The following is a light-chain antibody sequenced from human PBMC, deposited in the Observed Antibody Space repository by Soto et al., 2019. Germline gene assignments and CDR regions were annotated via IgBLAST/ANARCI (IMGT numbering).Light chain of an antibody. Sequence: QSVLTQPPSASGTPGQRVTISCSGSSFNIGANTVNWYQQLPGTAPKLLISNNDQRPSGVPDRFSGSKSGTSASLAISGLQSEDDADYYCAAWDDSLYGRVFGSGTKLTVL. CDR3: AAWDDSLYGRV. CDR1: SFNIGANT. V-gene: IGLV1-44*01. J-gene: IGLJ1*01. CDR2: NND.